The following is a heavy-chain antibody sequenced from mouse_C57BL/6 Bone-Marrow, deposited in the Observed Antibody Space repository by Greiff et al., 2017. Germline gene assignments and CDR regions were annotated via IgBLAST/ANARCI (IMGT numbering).Heavy chain of an antibody. CDR2: INPYNGGT. J-gene: IGHJ2*01. CDR3: AGGGPVVVAHFDY. CDR1: GYTFTDYY. V-gene: IGHV1-19*01. Sequence: VQLQQSGPVLVKPGASVKMSCKASGYTFTDYYMNWVKQSHGKSLEWIGVINPYNGGTSYNQKFKGKATLTVDKSSSTAYMELNSLTSEDSAVYYCAGGGPVVVAHFDYWGQGTTLTVSS. D-gene: IGHD1-1*01.